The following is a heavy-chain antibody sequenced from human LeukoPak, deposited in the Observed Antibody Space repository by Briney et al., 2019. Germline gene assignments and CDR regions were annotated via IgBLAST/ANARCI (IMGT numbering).Heavy chain of an antibody. D-gene: IGHD3-22*01. Sequence: SETLSLTCTVSGYSISSGYYWGWIRQPPGKGLEWIGYIYYSGSTNYNPSLKSRVTISVDTSKNQFSLKLSSVTAADTAVYYCARLHYYDSSGFAFDIWGQGTMVTVSS. CDR3: ARLHYYDSSGFAFDI. J-gene: IGHJ3*02. CDR2: IYYSGST. V-gene: IGHV4-38-2*02. CDR1: GYSISSGYY.